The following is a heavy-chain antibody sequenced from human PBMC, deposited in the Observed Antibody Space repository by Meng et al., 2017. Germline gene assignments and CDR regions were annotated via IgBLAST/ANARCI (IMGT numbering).Heavy chain of an antibody. J-gene: IGHJ5*02. CDR3: ARKFTMVRGIYNWFDP. CDR2: INHSGST. V-gene: IGHV4-34*01. CDR1: GGSFIGDY. D-gene: IGHD3-10*01. Sequence: QVHLHHWGAVLLKPSGTLSLPWAVYGGSFIGDYWSWIRQPPGKGLEWIGEINHSGSTNYNPSLKSRVTISVDTSKNQFSLKLSSVTAADTAVYYCARKFTMVRGIYNWFDPWGQGTLVTASS.